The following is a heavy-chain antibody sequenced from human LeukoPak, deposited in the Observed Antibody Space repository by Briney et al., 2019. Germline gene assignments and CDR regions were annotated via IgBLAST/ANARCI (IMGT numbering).Heavy chain of an antibody. D-gene: IGHD2-2*01. V-gene: IGHV3-11*01. CDR3: ARRYQLRPTHSYYMDV. Sequence: GGSLRLSCAASGFTFSDYYMSWIRQAPGKGLEWVSYISSSGSTIYYADSVKGRFTISRDNAKNSLYLQMNSLRAEDTAVYYCARRYQLRPTHSYYMDVWGKGTTVTVSS. CDR2: ISSSGSTI. CDR1: GFTFSDYY. J-gene: IGHJ6*03.